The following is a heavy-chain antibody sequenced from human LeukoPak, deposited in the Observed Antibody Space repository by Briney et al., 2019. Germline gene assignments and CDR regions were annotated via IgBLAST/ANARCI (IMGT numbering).Heavy chain of an antibody. CDR2: ISHGGST. J-gene: IGHJ4*02. V-gene: IGHV4-38-2*01. D-gene: IGHD3-16*02. Sequence: SETLSLTCGVSGYSISSGHYWGWIRQPPGKGLQWIGSISHGGSTSFTPSLESRVTISLDTSKTSFSLNLTSVTAADTAMYYCVRHGGPYSYRYSGLFFWGQGTLVTVSS. CDR3: VRHGGPYSYRYSGLFF. CDR1: GYSISSGHY.